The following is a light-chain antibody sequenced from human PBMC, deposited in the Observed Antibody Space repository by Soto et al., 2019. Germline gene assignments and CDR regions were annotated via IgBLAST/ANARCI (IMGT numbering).Light chain of an antibody. J-gene: IGLJ3*02. Sequence: QSVLTQPPSASGTPGQRVTLSCSGSSSNIGFNAVNWYQQLPGTAPKLVMHGNSQRPSGVPDRFSGSKSGTSASLAISGLRTEDEAQYYWAAWDASLSGVVFGGVTQLTVL. CDR3: AAWDASLSGVV. CDR1: SSNIGFNA. V-gene: IGLV1-47*02. CDR2: GNS.